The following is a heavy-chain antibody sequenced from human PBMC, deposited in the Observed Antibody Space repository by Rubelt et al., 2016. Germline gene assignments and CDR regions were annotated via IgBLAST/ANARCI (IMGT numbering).Heavy chain of an antibody. Sequence: EVQLVESGGGLVQPGGSLRLSCVVSGFTFSTYSMNWVRRAPGKGLEWVSYISSSSENIYYADSVKGRFTISRDNAKNSLYLQMNSLRAEDTAIYYCVAGHKSDYWGQGTLVTVSS. J-gene: IGHJ4*02. CDR1: GFTFSTYS. V-gene: IGHV3-48*01. CDR2: ISSSSENI. CDR3: VAGHKSDY.